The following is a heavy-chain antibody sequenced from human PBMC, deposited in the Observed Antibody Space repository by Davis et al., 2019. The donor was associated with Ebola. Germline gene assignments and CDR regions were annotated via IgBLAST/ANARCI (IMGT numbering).Heavy chain of an antibody. CDR3: ARGPTRYYFDN. CDR2: IYYSGST. Sequence: MLSETLSLTCTVSDGSISSYYWSWIRQPPGKGLDWIGYIYYSGSTNYNPSLKSRVSISIDTSKKQFSLKLTSVTAADTAVYYCARGPTRYYFDNWGQGTLVTVSS. CDR1: DGSISSYY. J-gene: IGHJ4*02. V-gene: IGHV4-59*08.